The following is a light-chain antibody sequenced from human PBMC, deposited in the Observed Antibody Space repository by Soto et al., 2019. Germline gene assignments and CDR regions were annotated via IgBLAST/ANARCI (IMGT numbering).Light chain of an antibody. Sequence: SALTQPASVSGSPGQSITISCTGTSRDVGGYNYVSWYQQHPGKAPKLMIYEVSNRPSGVSNRFSGSKSGNTASLTISGLQAEDEADYYFCSYTSSSAVLFGGGTKLTVL. CDR1: SRDVGGYNY. J-gene: IGLJ2*01. CDR2: EVS. CDR3: CSYTSSSAVL. V-gene: IGLV2-14*01.